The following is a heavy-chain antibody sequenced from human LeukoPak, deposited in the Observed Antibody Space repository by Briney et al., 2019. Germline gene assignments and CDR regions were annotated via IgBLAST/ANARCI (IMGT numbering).Heavy chain of an antibody. CDR2: INPSGGDT. J-gene: IGHJ4*02. CDR1: GYTFTSYY. D-gene: IGHD1-14*01. CDR3: AREVTDNHRFDY. V-gene: IGHV1-46*01. Sequence: GASVKVSCKASGYTFTSYYMHWVRQAPGQGLEWMGIINPSGGDTNYAQKFQGRVTMTRDTSTNTVYMELTSLRSEDTAVYYCAREVTDNHRFDYWGQGTLVTVSS.